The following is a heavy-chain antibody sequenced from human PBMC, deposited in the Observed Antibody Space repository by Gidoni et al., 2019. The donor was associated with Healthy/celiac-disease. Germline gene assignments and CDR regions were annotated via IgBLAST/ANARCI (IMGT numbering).Heavy chain of an antibody. CDR1: GGTFSSYT. J-gene: IGHJ6*02. Sequence: QVQLVHSGAEVKKPGSSVKVSCKAPGGTFSSYTISWVRQAPGQGLEWMGRIIPILGIANYAQKFQGRVTITADKSTSTAYMELSSLRSEDTAVYYCARDCTNGVCYVDYYYGMDVWGQGTTVTVSS. V-gene: IGHV1-69*04. CDR2: IIPILGIA. CDR3: ARDCTNGVCYVDYYYGMDV. D-gene: IGHD2-8*01.